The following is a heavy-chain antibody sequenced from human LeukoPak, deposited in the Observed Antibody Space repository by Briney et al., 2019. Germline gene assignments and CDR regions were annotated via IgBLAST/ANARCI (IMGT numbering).Heavy chain of an antibody. D-gene: IGHD3-22*01. CDR3: AGYYDSSGYYYWYFDL. Sequence: PGRSLRRSCAASGFTFDDYAMHWVRQAPGKGLEWVSGISWNSGSIGYADSVKGRFTISRDNARNSLYLQMNSLRAEDTALYYCAGYYDSSGYYYWYFDLWGRGTLVTVSS. J-gene: IGHJ2*01. V-gene: IGHV3-9*01. CDR1: GFTFDDYA. CDR2: ISWNSGSI.